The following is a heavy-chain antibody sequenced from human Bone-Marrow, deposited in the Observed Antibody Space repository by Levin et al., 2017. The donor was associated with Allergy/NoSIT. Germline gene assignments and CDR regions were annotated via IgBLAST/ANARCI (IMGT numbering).Heavy chain of an antibody. V-gene: IGHV3-33*01. Sequence: GGSLRLPCAASGFTFSTYAMHWVRQAPGKGLEWVAAIWFDGREKYYGDSVKGRFTISRDNSKNTLFLEMNSLRVEDTAVYYCARRVGASYYLDHWGQGTLVTVSS. J-gene: IGHJ4*02. CDR2: IWFDGREK. CDR3: ARRVGASYYLDH. CDR1: GFTFSTYA. D-gene: IGHD1-26*01.